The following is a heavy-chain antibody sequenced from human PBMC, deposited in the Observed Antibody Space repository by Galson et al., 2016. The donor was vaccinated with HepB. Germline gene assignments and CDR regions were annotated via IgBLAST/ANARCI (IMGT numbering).Heavy chain of an antibody. CDR1: GFTVSNNY. V-gene: IGHV3-30*19. CDR3: ARDINDYVWGSYRPTANFYGMDV. J-gene: IGHJ6*02. Sequence: SLRLSCAVSGFTVSNNYMSWVRQAPGKGLEWVAVISSDGSNKYYADSVKGRFTISRDSSKNTLSLQMNSLRAEDAAIYYCARDINDYVWGSYRPTANFYGMDVWGQGTTVTISS. CDR2: ISSDGSNK. D-gene: IGHD3-16*02.